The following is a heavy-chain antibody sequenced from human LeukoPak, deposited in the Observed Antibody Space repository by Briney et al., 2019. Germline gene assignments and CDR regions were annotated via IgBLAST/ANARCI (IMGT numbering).Heavy chain of an antibody. CDR3: AKAKSSTVTTSFDY. D-gene: IGHD4-17*01. CDR1: GFTFSSFA. J-gene: IGHJ4*02. V-gene: IGHV3-23*01. Sequence: GGSLRLSCAASGFTFSSFAMTWVRQAPGEGLEWVSTISGSGGSTYYADSMKGRFTISRDNSKNTLYLQMNSLRAEDMPVYYCAKAKSSTVTTSFDYWGQGTLVTVSS. CDR2: ISGSGGST.